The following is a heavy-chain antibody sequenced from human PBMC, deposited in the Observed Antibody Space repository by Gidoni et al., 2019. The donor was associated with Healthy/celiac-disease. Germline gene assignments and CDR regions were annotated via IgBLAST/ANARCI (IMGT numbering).Heavy chain of an antibody. D-gene: IGHD3-16*01. CDR1: GFTFSNAW. CDR3: TTDPLIHDGGT. CDR2: IKSKTDGGTT. V-gene: IGHV3-15*01. Sequence: EVQLVESGGGLVKPGGSLRLSCAASGFTFSNAWMSCVRQGPGKGLERVGRIKSKTDGGTTDYAAPVKGRFTISRDESKNTLYLQMNSLKTEDTAVYDCTTDPLIHDGGTWGQGTLVTVSS. J-gene: IGHJ4*02.